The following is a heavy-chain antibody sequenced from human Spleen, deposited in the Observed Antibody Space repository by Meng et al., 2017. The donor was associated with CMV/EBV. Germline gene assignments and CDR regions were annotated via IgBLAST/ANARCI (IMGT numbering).Heavy chain of an antibody. J-gene: IGHJ5*02. Sequence: ASVKVSCKASGYTFTSYYMHWVRQAPGQGLEWMGIINPSGGSTSYAQKFQGRVTMTRDTSTSTVYMELSSLRSEDTAVYYCARVLRGPGRYSSWYGNWFDPWGQGTLVTVSS. D-gene: IGHD6-13*01. V-gene: IGHV1-46*01. CDR2: INPSGGST. CDR3: ARVLRGPGRYSSWYGNWFDP. CDR1: GYTFTSYY.